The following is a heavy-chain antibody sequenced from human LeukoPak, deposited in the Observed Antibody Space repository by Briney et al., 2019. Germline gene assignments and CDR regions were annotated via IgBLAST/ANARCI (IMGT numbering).Heavy chain of an antibody. V-gene: IGHV3-23*01. CDR2: ISGSGGST. CDR1: GLTFSSYA. D-gene: IGHD3-16*01. Sequence: GGSLRLSCAASGLTFSSYAMSWVRQAPGKGLVWVSAISGSGGSTYYADSVKGRFTISRDNSKNTLYLQMNSLRAEDTAVYYCAKGGTPRVWVDYWGQGTLVTVSS. J-gene: IGHJ4*02. CDR3: AKGGTPRVWVDY.